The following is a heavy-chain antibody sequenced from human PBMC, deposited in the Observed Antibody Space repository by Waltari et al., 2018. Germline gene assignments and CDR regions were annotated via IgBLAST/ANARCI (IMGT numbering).Heavy chain of an antibody. J-gene: IGHJ3*01. CDR3: ARAGLLGAFDV. Sequence: EVQLVEYGGGFVQPGGSLSLSCAASGFTFSRAWFHWVRQFPGKGLMWVSRINNDGSSTVYADSVKGRFTISRDDAKNTVSLQMNNLSAEDTALYYCARAGLLGAFDVWGQGTMVTVSS. V-gene: IGHV3-74*03. CDR1: GFTFSRAW. CDR2: INNDGSST. D-gene: IGHD2-15*01.